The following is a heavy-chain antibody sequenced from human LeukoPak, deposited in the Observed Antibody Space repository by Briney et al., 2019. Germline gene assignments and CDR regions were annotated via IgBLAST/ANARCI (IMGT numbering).Heavy chain of an antibody. CDR2: INSDGSST. J-gene: IGHJ6*03. D-gene: IGHD3-22*01. CDR1: GFTFSSYW. CDR3: ARGDYYDSSGYNYYYYYMDV. V-gene: IGHV3-74*01. Sequence: GGSLRLSCAASGFTFSSYWMHWVRQAPGKGLVRVSRINSDGSSTSYADSVKGRFTISRDNAKNTLYLQVNSLRAEDTAVYYCARGDYYDSSGYNYYYYYMDVWGKGTTVTVSS.